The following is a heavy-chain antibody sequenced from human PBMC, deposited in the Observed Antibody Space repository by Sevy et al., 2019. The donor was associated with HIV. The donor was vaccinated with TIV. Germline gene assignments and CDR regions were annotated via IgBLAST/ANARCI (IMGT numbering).Heavy chain of an antibody. CDR1: GGSIRSGTYY. V-gene: IGHV4-61*02. D-gene: IGHD3-10*01. Sequence: SETLSLTCTVSGGSIRSGTYYWNWIRQPAGKRLEWIGRIYTTGSTDYNPSLKSRVTISVDTSKNQFSLTPRSVTAADTAVYYCARSMVRGNTPHLDTFHYWGQGTLVTVSS. CDR2: IYTTGST. CDR3: ARSMVRGNTPHLDTFHY. J-gene: IGHJ4*02.